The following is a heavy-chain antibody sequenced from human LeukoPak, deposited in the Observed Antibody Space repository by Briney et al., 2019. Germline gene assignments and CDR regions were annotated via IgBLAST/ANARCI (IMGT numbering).Heavy chain of an antibody. D-gene: IGHD3-22*01. CDR3: ARRTGTYYYDSSGYSPWRYYFDY. CDR2: INHSGTT. Sequence: SETLSLTCNVSGVSISSSSYYWGWIRQPPGKGLEWIGDINHSGTTNYSPSLKSRVTISVDTSKNQFSLKLNSVTAADTAVFYCARRTGTYYYDSSGYSPWRYYFDYWGQGTLVTVSS. J-gene: IGHJ4*02. V-gene: IGHV4-39*07. CDR1: GVSISSSSYY.